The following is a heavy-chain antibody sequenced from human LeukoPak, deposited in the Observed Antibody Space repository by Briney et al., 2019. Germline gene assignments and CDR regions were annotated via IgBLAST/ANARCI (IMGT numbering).Heavy chain of an antibody. V-gene: IGHV4-59*01. CDR1: GGSISSYY. CDR2: IYYSGST. J-gene: IGHJ4*02. Sequence: SETLSLTCTVSGGSISSYYWSWIRQPPGKGLEWIGYIYYSGSTNYNPSLKSRVTISVDTSKNQFSLKLSSLTAADTAVYYFSFGYCSGGSCYSWLYYFDYWGQGTLVTVSS. D-gene: IGHD2-15*01. CDR3: SFGYCSGGSCYSWLYYFDY.